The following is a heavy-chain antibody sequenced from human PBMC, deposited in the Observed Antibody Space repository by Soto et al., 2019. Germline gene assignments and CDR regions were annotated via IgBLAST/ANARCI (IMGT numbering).Heavy chain of an antibody. CDR2: IYHSGTT. CDR1: GGSISSDNW. CDR3: ARSDCYGVCRGEGLDP. J-gene: IGHJ5*02. Sequence: QVQLQESGPGLVKPSGTLSLTCAVSGGSISSDNWWTWVRQTPGKGLEWIGEIYHSGTTNYNPSRMRRVTIAVDKAKSQSSLRLDSVTAADTAVYYCARSDCYGVCRGEGLDPWGQGILVTVSS. D-gene: IGHD2-21*02. V-gene: IGHV4-4*02.